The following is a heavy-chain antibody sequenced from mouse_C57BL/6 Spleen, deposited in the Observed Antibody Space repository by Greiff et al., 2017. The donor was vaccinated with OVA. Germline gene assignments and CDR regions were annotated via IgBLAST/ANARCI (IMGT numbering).Heavy chain of an antibody. Sequence: QVQLQQSGPELVKPGASVKISCKASGYAFSSSWMNWVKQRPGKGLEWIGRICPGDGDTNYNGKFKGKATLTADKSSSTAYMQLSSLTSEDSAVYFCARGDYYGSSLDYWGQGTTLTVSS. J-gene: IGHJ2*01. D-gene: IGHD1-1*01. CDR1: GYAFSSSW. CDR2: ICPGDGDT. V-gene: IGHV1-82*01. CDR3: ARGDYYGSSLDY.